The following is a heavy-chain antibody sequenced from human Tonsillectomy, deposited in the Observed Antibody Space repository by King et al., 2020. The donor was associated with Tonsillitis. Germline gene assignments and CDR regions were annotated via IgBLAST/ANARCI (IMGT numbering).Heavy chain of an antibody. J-gene: IGHJ4*02. CDR2: ISSSSSYI. CDR3: ARDPYYYYDSSGYYGGYFDY. D-gene: IGHD3-22*01. V-gene: IGHV3-21*01. CDR1: GFTFSSYS. Sequence: VQLVESGGGLVKPGGSLRLSCAASGFTFSSYSMNWVRQAPGKGLEWVSSISSSSSYIYYADSVKGQFTISRDDAKNSLYLQMNSLRAEDTAVYYCARDPYYYYDSSGYYGGYFDYWGQGTLVTVSS.